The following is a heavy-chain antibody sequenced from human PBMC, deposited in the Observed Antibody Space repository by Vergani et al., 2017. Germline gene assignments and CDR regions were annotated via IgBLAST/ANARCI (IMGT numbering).Heavy chain of an antibody. CDR1: GFTFTSSA. CDR3: ARSKPDWFPSDY. CDR2: IVVGSGNT. Sequence: QMQLVQSGPEVKKPGTSVKVSCKASGFTFTSSAVQWVRQARGQRLEWIGWIVVGSGNTNYAQKFQERVTITRDMSTSTAYMELSSLRSEDTAVYYCARSKPDWFPSDYWGQGTLVTVSS. J-gene: IGHJ4*02. D-gene: IGHD3-9*01. V-gene: IGHV1-58*01.